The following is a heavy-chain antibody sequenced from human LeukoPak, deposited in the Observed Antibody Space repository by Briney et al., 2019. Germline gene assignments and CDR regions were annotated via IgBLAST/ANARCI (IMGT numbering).Heavy chain of an antibody. D-gene: IGHD5-24*01. CDR3: ARVEDWFDP. CDR1: GGTFSSYA. J-gene: IGHJ5*02. Sequence: SVKVSCKASGGTFSSYAISWVRQAPGQGLEWMGRIIPILGIANYAQKFQGRVTITADKSTSTAYMELSSLRSDDTAVYYCARVEDWFDPWGQGTLVTVSS. CDR2: IIPILGIA. V-gene: IGHV1-69*04.